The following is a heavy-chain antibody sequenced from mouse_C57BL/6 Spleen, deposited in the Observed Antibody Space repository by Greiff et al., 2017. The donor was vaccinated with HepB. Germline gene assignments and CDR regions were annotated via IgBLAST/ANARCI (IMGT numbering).Heavy chain of an antibody. CDR3: ARRDSNYPYWYFDV. V-gene: IGHV5-9*01. D-gene: IGHD2-5*01. CDR1: GFTFSSYT. Sequence: EVKFEESGGGLVKPGGSLKLSCAASGFTFSSYTMSWVRQTPEKRLEWVATISGGGGNTYYPDSVKGRFTISRDNAKNTLYLQMSSLRSEDTALYYCARRDSNYPYWYFDVWGTGTTVTVSS. CDR2: ISGGGGNT. J-gene: IGHJ1*03.